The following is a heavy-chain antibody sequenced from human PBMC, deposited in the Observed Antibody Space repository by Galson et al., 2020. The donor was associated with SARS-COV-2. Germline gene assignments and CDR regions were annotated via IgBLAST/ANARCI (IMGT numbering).Heavy chain of an antibody. Sequence: GGSLRLSCAASGFTFDDYAMHWVRQAPGKGLEWVSGISWNSGSIGYADSVKGRFTISRDNAKNSLYLQMNSLRAEDTALYYCAKTHDIAVAGIRNSDYWGQGTLVTVSS. V-gene: IGHV3-9*01. J-gene: IGHJ4*02. CDR2: ISWNSGSI. CDR3: AKTHDIAVAGIRNSDY. D-gene: IGHD6-19*01. CDR1: GFTFDDYA.